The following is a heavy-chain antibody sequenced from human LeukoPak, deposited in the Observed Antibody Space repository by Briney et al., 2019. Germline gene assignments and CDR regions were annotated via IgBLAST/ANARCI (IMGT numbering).Heavy chain of an antibody. CDR3: ARVVNDYAIRYFDL. V-gene: IGHV4-61*09. CDR2: IFTSGST. Sequence: SETLSLTCTVSGGSISSGRYYWNWIRQPAGKGLEWIGHIFTSGSTNYNPSLKSRVTISVDTSKDQFSLRLRSVTAADTAVYYCARVVNDYAIRYFDLWGRGTLVPVSS. D-gene: IGHD4-17*01. CDR1: GGSISSGRYY. J-gene: IGHJ2*01.